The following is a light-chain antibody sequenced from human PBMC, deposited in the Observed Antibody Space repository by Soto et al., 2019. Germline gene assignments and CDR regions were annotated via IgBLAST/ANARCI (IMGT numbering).Light chain of an antibody. V-gene: IGKV3-15*01. CDR1: QTVSSN. CDR2: GAS. Sequence: EIVMTQSPATLSVSPGGRATLSCRASQTVSSNLAWYQQKPGQAPRLLIYGASTRATSIPARFSGSGSGTEFTLTISSLQSEDFAVYYCQQRSNWPSFGPGTKVDIK. CDR3: QQRSNWPS. J-gene: IGKJ3*01.